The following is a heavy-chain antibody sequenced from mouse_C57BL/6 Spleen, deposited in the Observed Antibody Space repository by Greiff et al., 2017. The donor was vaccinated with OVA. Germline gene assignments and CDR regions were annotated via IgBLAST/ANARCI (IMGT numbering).Heavy chain of an antibody. D-gene: IGHD1-1*01. CDR2: IRSKSSNYAT. V-gene: IGHV10-3*01. CDR3: VRDHYGSSSAWFAY. Sequence: EVQGVESGGGLVQPKGSLKLSCAASGFTFNTYAMHWVRQAPGKGLEWVARIRSKSSNYATYYADSVKDRFTISRDDSQSMLYLQMNNLKTEDTAMYYCVRDHYGSSSAWFAYWGQGTLVTVSA. CDR1: GFTFNTYA. J-gene: IGHJ3*01.